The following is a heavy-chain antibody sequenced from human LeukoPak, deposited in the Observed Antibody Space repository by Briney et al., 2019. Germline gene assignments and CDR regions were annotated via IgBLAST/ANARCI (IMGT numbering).Heavy chain of an antibody. Sequence: ASVKVSCKASGYTFTTYGITWIQQAPGQGLEWLGWISPYNGATEYAQNLQDRVSMTTDTSTNTAYIEVRSLKSDDTAVYYCARDSDWNVDYWGQGTLVTVSS. CDR1: GYTFTTYG. V-gene: IGHV1-18*01. CDR3: ARDSDWNVDY. J-gene: IGHJ4*02. D-gene: IGHD1-1*01. CDR2: ISPYNGAT.